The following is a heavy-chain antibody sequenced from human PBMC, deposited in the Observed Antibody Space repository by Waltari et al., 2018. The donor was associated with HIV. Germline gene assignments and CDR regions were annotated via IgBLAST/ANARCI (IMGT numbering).Heavy chain of an antibody. CDR2: INHDGST. J-gene: IGHJ5*02. Sequence: QVQLQQWGAGLLKPSETLSLTCAVYGGSFSGYYWSWIRQPPGKGLEWIGEINHDGSTNYNPSLKSRGTISGDRSKNQFSLKLSSVTAADTAVYYCARGKRVATRRGGWFDPWGQGTLVTVSS. CDR3: ARGKRVATRRGGWFDP. V-gene: IGHV4-34*01. D-gene: IGHD3-16*01. CDR1: GGSFSGYY.